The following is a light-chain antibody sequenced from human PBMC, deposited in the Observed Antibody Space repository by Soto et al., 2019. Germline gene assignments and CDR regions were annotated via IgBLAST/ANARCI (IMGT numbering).Light chain of an antibody. CDR2: SAS. CDR1: QSVSNF. CDR3: QKSYRNPRM. J-gene: IGKJ1*01. V-gene: IGKV1-39*01. Sequence: DIPMTQSPSFLSASAGDRVTIVCRASQSVSNFLHWYQQKPGRAPKLLIYSASKLESGVPSGFGGSGSGTNFTLTVSRLQPEDFGTYCCQKSYRNPRMFCLGARVGIK.